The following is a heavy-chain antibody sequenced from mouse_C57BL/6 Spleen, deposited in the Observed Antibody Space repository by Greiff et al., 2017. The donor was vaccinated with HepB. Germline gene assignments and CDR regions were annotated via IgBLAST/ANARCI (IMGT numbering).Heavy chain of an antibody. D-gene: IGHD2-3*01. J-gene: IGHJ2*01. Sequence: QVHVKQPGAELVKPGASVKLSCKASGYTFTSYWMQWVKQRPGQGLEWIGEIDPSDSYTNYNQKFKGKATLTVDTSSSTAYMQLSSLTSEDSAVYYCARKDGYYGYWGQGTTLTVSS. CDR2: IDPSDSYT. V-gene: IGHV1-50*01. CDR1: GYTFTSYW. CDR3: ARKDGYYGY.